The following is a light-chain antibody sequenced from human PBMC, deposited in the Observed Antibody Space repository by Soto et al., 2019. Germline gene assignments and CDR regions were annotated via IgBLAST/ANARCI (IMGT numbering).Light chain of an antibody. V-gene: IGKV1-39*01. J-gene: IGKJ5*01. CDR1: QSISSY. CDR3: KQSYSTPT. CDR2: AAS. Sequence: DIQMTQSPSSLSASVGDRVTITCRASQSISSYLNWYQQKPGKAPKXLIYAASSLQSGVPSRFSGSGSGTDFTLTISSLQPEDFATYYCKQSYSTPTCGQGTRLEIK.